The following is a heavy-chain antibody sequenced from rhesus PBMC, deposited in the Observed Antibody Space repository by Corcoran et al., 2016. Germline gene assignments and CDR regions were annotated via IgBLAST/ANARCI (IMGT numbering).Heavy chain of an antibody. CDR1: GASITPYL. J-gene: IGHJ4*01. CDR2: NNGNSGST. Sequence: QVQLQESGPGLVKPSETLSLTCTVSGASITPYLWSWIRQPPGQGLEWIGENNGNSGSTYYNPSLKSRVTISKDASKNQVSLNLNSVTAADTAVYYCARDPLGYSGSYYDYWGQGVLVTVSS. D-gene: IGHD3-16*01. CDR3: ARDPLGYSGSYYDY. V-gene: IGHV4-80*01.